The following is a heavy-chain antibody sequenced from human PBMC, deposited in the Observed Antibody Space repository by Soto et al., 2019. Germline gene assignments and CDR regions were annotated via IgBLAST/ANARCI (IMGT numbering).Heavy chain of an antibody. J-gene: IGHJ4*02. D-gene: IGHD3-22*01. CDR1: GFTFSSYS. Sequence: PGGSLRLSCAASGFTFSSYSMNWVRQAPGKGLEWVAYINYNSSTKYYADSVKGRFTISRDNSKNTLYLQMNSLRAEDTAVYYCARDLLYYYDSSGYYPDWGQGAVVTVSS. V-gene: IGHV3-48*01. CDR3: ARDLLYYYDSSGYYPD. CDR2: INYNSSTK.